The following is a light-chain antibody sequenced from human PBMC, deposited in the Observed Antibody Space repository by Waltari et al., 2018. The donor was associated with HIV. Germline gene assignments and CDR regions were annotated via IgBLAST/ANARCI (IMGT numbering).Light chain of an antibody. CDR3: QSADSSGTYAV. CDR2: KDS. CDR1: ILPKQY. J-gene: IGLJ7*01. Sequence: SYELTQPPSVSVSPGQTARITCSGDILPKQYAYWYQQKPGQAPVVVLYKDSERPSGLPERFSGSSSGTTVTLTISGVQAEDEADYDCQSADSSGTYAVFGGGTQLTVL. V-gene: IGLV3-25*03.